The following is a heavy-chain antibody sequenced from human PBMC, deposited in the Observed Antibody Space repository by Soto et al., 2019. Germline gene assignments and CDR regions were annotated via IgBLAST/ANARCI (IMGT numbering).Heavy chain of an antibody. CDR3: AKDRVESGLGEIDY. Sequence: QVQLVESGGGVVQPERFLRLSCAASGFSFSNNGMHWVRQAPGKGLEWVAIISYDGSKKYYADSVKGRFTISRDNSKNTLFLQMNSLRVEDTAVFYCAKDRVESGLGEIDYWGQGTLVTVSS. CDR1: GFSFSNNG. V-gene: IGHV3-30*18. CDR2: ISYDGSKK. D-gene: IGHD3-16*01. J-gene: IGHJ4*02.